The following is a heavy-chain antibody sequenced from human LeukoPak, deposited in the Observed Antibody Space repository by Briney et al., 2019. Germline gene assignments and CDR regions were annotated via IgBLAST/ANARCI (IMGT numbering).Heavy chain of an antibody. J-gene: IGHJ4*02. CDR3: ASPAHYYDSSGYFSY. Sequence: ASLRVSCKPSLGTFSSYAISWVRQAPGHRLEWMGGIIHICGTANYAQKFQGRVTITTDESTSTAYMELSSLRSEDTAVYYCASPAHYYDSSGYFSYWGQGTLVTVSS. D-gene: IGHD3-22*01. CDR2: IIHICGTA. CDR1: LGTFSSYA. V-gene: IGHV1-69*05.